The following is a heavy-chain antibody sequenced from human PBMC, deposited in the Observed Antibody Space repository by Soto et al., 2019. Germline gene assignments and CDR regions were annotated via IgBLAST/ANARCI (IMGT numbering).Heavy chain of an antibody. Sequence: DVQLVESGGGLVQPGRSLRLSCAASGFTFDDYAMHWVRQAPGKGLEWVSGISWNSGSIGYADSVKGRFTISRDNAKNSLYLQMNSLRAEDTALYYCAMGRIPSFDYWGQGTLVTVSS. CDR2: ISWNSGSI. CDR3: AMGRIPSFDY. J-gene: IGHJ4*02. CDR1: GFTFDDYA. V-gene: IGHV3-9*01. D-gene: IGHD5-18*01.